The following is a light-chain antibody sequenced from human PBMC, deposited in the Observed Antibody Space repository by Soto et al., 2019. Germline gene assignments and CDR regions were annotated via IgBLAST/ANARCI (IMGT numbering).Light chain of an antibody. J-gene: IGKJ1*01. Sequence: EIVLTQSPVTLSVSPGETVTLSCRASQSLRSNLAWYQQKPGQAPRLLIYGVSTRATGIPDRFSGSGSGTDFTLTISRLDPEDFAVYYCQQYGTSPRTFGQGTKVDIK. V-gene: IGKV3-20*01. CDR2: GVS. CDR1: QSLRSN. CDR3: QQYGTSPRT.